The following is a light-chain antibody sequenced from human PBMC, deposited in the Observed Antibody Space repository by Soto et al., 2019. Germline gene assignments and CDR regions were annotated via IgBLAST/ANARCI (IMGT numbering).Light chain of an antibody. CDR3: QQYNNWPPWT. J-gene: IGKJ1*01. Sequence: EIVMTQSPATLSVSPGERATLSCRASQSVSSDLAWYQQKPGQAPRLLIYAASNRATGIPARFSGSGSGTEFTLTISSLQSEDFAVYYCQQYNNWPPWTFGQGTKVEIK. CDR2: AAS. V-gene: IGKV3-15*01. CDR1: QSVSSD.